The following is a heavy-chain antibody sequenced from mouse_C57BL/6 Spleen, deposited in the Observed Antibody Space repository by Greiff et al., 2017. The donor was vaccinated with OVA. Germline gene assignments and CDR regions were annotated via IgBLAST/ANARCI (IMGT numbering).Heavy chain of an antibody. CDR3: ARGGYYGYDGLAY. J-gene: IGHJ3*01. CDR1: GYTFTSYW. D-gene: IGHD2-2*01. V-gene: IGHV1-64*01. CDR2: IHPNSGST. Sequence: QVQLQQPGAELVKPGASVKLSCKASGYTFTSYWMHWVKQRPGQGLEWIGMIHPNSGSTNYNEKFKSKATLTVDKSSSTAYMQLSSLTSEDSAVYCCARGGYYGYDGLAYWGQGTLVTVSA.